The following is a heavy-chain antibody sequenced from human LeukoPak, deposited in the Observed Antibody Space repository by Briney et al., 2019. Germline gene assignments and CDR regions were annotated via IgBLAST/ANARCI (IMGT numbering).Heavy chain of an antibody. CDR2: IDTSSTTM. J-gene: IGHJ5*01. Sequence: GGSLRLSCAASGLTFSKYSMTWVRQAPGKGLEWVSFIDTSSTTMYYTDSVKGRFTIPRDNAKNPLYLQMNSLKVEDTAIYYCARDNWVDCWGQGTLVTVSS. CDR1: GLTFSKYS. V-gene: IGHV3-48*04. CDR3: ARDNWVDC.